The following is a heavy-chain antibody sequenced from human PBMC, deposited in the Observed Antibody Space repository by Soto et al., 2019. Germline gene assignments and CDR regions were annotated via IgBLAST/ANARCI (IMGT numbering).Heavy chain of an antibody. V-gene: IGHV4-4*07. J-gene: IGHJ5*02. CDR2: IYTSGST. CDR1: GGSISSYY. CDR3: ARGSLGYCSSTSCPGWFDP. D-gene: IGHD2-2*01. Sequence: SETLSLTCTVSGGSISSYYWSWIRQPAGKGLEWIGRIYTSGSTNYNPSLKSRVTMSVDTSKNQFSLKLSSVTAADTAVYYCARGSLGYCSSTSCPGWFDPWGQGTLVTVSS.